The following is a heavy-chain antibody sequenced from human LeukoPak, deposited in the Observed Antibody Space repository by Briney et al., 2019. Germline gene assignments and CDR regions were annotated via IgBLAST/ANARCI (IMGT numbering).Heavy chain of an antibody. CDR3: AKVAPRREDYCYFDY. Sequence: GRSLRLSCAASGFTFSSYGMHWVRQAPGKGLEWVAVISYDGSNKYYADSVKGRFTISRDNSKNTLYLQMNSLRAEGTAVYYCAKVAPRREDYCYFDYWGQGTLVTVSS. CDR1: GFTFSSYG. D-gene: IGHD4/OR15-4a*01. CDR2: ISYDGSNK. J-gene: IGHJ4*02. V-gene: IGHV3-30*18.